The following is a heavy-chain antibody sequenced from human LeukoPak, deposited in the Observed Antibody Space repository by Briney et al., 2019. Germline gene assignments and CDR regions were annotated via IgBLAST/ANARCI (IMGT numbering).Heavy chain of an antibody. J-gene: IGHJ6*02. CDR2: IYYSGST. CDR1: GGSISSSSYY. D-gene: IGHD6-13*01. V-gene: IGHV4-39*01. CDR3: ARHLAAAAHFYHYGMDV. Sequence: PSETLSLTCTVSGGSISSSSYYWGWIRQPPGKGLEWIGSIYYSGSTYYNPSLKSRVTISVDTSKNQFSLKLSSVTAADTAVYYCARHLAAAAHFYHYGMDVWGQGTTVTVSS.